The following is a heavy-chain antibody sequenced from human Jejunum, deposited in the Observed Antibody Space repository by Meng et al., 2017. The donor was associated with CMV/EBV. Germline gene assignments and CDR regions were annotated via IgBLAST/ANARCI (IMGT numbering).Heavy chain of an antibody. D-gene: IGHD5-18*01. CDR2: IIPNTGAA. V-gene: IGHV1-2*06. CDR1: GSPFNAYT. J-gene: IGHJ4*02. Sequence: SGSPFNAYTIHWVRQAPGQGLEWLGRIIPNTGAAKYAQQFQGRVTLTRDTSISTAYMELSSLTSSDTAFYYCARGAYNTAGNGLDDYWGQGTLVTVSS. CDR3: ARGAYNTAGNGLDDY.